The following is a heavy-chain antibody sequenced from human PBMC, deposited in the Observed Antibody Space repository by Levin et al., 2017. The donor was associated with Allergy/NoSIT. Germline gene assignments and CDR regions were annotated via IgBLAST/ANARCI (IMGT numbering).Heavy chain of an antibody. CDR2: IYWDDDK. D-gene: IGHD3-10*01. Sequence: SGPTLVKPTQTLTLTCTFSGFSLSTSGVGVGWIRQPPGKALEWLALIYWDDDKRYRPSLKRRLTITKDTSKNQVVLTMTNMDPVDTATYYCAHRVGCDSGSYRCYFDYWGQGTLVTVSS. J-gene: IGHJ4*02. CDR3: AHRVGCDSGSYRCYFDY. CDR1: GFSLSTSGVG. V-gene: IGHV2-5*02.